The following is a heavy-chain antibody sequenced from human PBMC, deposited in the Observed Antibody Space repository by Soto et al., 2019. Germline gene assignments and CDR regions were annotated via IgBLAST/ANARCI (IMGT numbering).Heavy chain of an antibody. D-gene: IGHD4-17*01. CDR3: AKDRLGDYYYYGMDV. CDR2: IGDRGTTT. Sequence: EVQLLQSGGGLVQPGGSLRLSCVGSGFTFSRYAMIWVRQTPGKGLEWVSGIGDRGTTTYYADSVKGRFTITRDNSRNTLFLQMTSLRAEDAAVYYCAKDRLGDYYYYGMDVWGQGTTVTVS. J-gene: IGHJ6*02. V-gene: IGHV3-23*01. CDR1: GFTFSRYA.